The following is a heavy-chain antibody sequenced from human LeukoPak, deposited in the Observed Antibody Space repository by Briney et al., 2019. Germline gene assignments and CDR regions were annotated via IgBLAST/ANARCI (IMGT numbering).Heavy chain of an antibody. CDR1: GFTFSSYW. J-gene: IGHJ3*02. CDR3: ARYRGYSYGYDAFDI. D-gene: IGHD5-18*01. Sequence: GGSLRLSCAASGFTFSSYWMNWVRQAPGKGLEWVANIKQDGSEKYYVDSVKGRFIISRDNAKNSLYLQMNSLRAEDTAVYYCARYRGYSYGYDAFDIWGQGTMVTVSS. CDR2: IKQDGSEK. V-gene: IGHV3-7*01.